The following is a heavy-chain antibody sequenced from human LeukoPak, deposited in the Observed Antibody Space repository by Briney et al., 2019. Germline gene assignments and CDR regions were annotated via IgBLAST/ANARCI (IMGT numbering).Heavy chain of an antibody. CDR1: GFTFSSYS. D-gene: IGHD2-15*01. J-gene: IGHJ5*02. CDR3: ARGRLSPSVTHRRLGYCSGGSCYGLDP. CDR2: ISSSSRTI. Sequence: GSLRLSCAASGFTFSSYSMNWVRQAPGKGLEWVSYISSSSRTIYYADSVKGRFTISRDNAKNSLYLQMNSLRAEDTAVYYCARGRLSPSVTHRRLGYCSGGSCYGLDPWGQGTLVTASS. V-gene: IGHV3-48*01.